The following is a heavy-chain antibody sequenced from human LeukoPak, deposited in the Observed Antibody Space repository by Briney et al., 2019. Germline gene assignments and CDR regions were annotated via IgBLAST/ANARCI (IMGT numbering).Heavy chain of an antibody. CDR1: GGSFSGYY. J-gene: IGHJ6*03. CDR3: ARLAVTPYYYYYYMDV. CDR2: INHSGST. V-gene: IGHV4-34*01. Sequence: SETLSLTCAVYGGSFSGYYWSWIRQPPGKGLEWIGEINHSGSTNYNPSLKSRVTISVDTSKNQFSLKLSSVTAADTAVYYCARLAVTPYYYYYYMDVWGKGTTDTVSS. D-gene: IGHD4-11*01.